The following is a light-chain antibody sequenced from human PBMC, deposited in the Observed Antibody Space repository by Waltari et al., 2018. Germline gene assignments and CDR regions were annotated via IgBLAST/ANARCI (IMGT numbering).Light chain of an antibody. J-gene: IGKJ4*01. CDR1: QSVSRH. V-gene: IGKV3-11*01. CDR2: DAS. CDR3: QQRSTWPSLT. Sequence: EIVLTQSPATLSLSPRESVTLSCRASQSVSRHLAWYQQRPGQAPRLLIYDASNRAPGIPARFSGSGSGTDFTLTISSLEPEDFAVYYCQQRSTWPSLTFGGGTKVGIK.